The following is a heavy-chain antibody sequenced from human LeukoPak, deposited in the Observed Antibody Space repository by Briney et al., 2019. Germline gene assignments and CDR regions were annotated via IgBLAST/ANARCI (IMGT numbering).Heavy chain of an antibody. CDR2: INHSGST. Sequence: SETLSLTCPVYGGSFSGYYWSWIRQPPGKGLEWIGEINHSGSTNYNPSLKSRVTISVDTSKNQFSLKLSSVTAADTAVYYCARVDYGDYYYYYGMDVWGQGTTVTVSS. CDR3: ARVDYGDYYYYYGMDV. V-gene: IGHV4-34*01. J-gene: IGHJ6*02. CDR1: GGSFSGYY. D-gene: IGHD4-17*01.